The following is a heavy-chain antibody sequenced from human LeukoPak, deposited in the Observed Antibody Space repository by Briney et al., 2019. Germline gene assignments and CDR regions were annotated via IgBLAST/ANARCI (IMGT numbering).Heavy chain of an antibody. Sequence: PSETLSLTCTVSGYSISSGYYWGWIRQPPGKGLEWIGSIYHSGDTYYNPSLKSRVTISVDTSKNQFSLNLSSVTAADTAVYYCARFSPRAMGNYLDFWGQGTLVTVSS. V-gene: IGHV4-38-2*02. J-gene: IGHJ4*02. CDR2: IYHSGDT. D-gene: IGHD7-27*01. CDR3: ARFSPRAMGNYLDF. CDR1: GYSISSGYY.